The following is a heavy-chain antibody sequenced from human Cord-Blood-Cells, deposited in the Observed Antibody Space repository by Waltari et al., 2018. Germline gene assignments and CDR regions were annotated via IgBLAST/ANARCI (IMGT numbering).Heavy chain of an antibody. J-gene: IGHJ3*02. V-gene: IGHV4-39*01. CDR3: AKHVSTTVTKRGAFDI. CDR1: GGSISSSSYY. CDR2: IYYSGST. Sequence: QLQLQESGPGLVKPSETLSLTCTVSGGSISSSSYYWGWIRQPPGKGLEWMGSIYYSGSTYCTPSLKRRVNISVDTAKNQFSLKLSSVTAADTAVYYCAKHVSTTVTKRGAFDIWGQGTMVTVSS. D-gene: IGHD4-17*01.